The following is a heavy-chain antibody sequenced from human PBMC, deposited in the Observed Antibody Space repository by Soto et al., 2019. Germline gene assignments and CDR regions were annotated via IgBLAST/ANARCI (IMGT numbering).Heavy chain of an antibody. Sequence: EVQLLESGGGLVQPGGSLRLSCAAAGFTFSIYAMSWVRQAPWKGLECVSAISGSGGSTDYAESVKGRFTISRDNSKNTLYLKMNSLRADDTAVYYCAKATRGGAATLIRDYWGKGTLVTVSS. J-gene: IGHJ4*02. V-gene: IGHV3-23*01. CDR3: AKATRGGAATLIRDY. CDR2: ISGSGGST. CDR1: GFTFSIYA. D-gene: IGHD6-13*01.